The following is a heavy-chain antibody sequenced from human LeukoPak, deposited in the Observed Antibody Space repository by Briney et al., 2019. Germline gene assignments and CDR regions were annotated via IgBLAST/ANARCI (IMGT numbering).Heavy chain of an antibody. CDR1: GFTFSSYA. CDR3: ARSYSGSWYEHFDY. D-gene: IGHD6-13*01. Sequence: GGSLRLSCAASGFTFSSYAMHWVRQAPGEVLEYVSAISSNGGSTYYANSVKGRFTIFRDNSKDTLYLQMGSLRAEDMAVYYCARSYSGSWYEHFDYWGQGTLVTVSS. CDR2: ISSNGGST. J-gene: IGHJ4*02. V-gene: IGHV3-64*01.